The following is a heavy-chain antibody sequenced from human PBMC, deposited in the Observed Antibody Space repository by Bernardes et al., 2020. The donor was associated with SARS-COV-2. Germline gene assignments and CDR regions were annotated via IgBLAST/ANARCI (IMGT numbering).Heavy chain of an antibody. V-gene: IGHV4-59*01. D-gene: IGHD3-10*01. J-gene: IGHJ5*02. CDR3: AREVRVTMVRGVDNWFDP. CDR2: IYYSGST. CDR1: GGSISSYY. Sequence: SETLSLTCTVSGGSISSYYWSWIRQPPGKGLEWIGNIYYSGSTTYNPSLKSRVSISVDTSKNQFSLKLNSVTAADTAVYYCAREVRVTMVRGVDNWFDPWGQGTLVTVSS.